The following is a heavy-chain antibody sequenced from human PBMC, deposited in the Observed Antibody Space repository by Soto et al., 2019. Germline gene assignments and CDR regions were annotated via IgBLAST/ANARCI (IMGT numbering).Heavy chain of an antibody. CDR2: ILYDGSDK. CDR3: AKAPQSTYSSCWLDY. J-gene: IGHJ4*01. Sequence: GGSLRLSCEASGFTFSSYGMHWVRQAPGMGLEWVAVILYDGSDKYYADSVKGRFTISRDNSRNTLYLQMNSLRAEDTAVYYCAKAPQSTYSSCWLDYWGHGTLFTVSS. CDR1: GFTFSSYG. V-gene: IGHV3-30*18. D-gene: IGHD6-19*01.